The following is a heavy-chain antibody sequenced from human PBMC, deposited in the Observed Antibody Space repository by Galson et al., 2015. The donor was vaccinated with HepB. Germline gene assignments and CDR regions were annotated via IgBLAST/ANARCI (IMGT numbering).Heavy chain of an antibody. CDR3: ARDDESRSWNPFPSGMDV. D-gene: IGHD1-1*01. CDR2: ISSSSSTI. CDR1: GFTFSSYS. V-gene: IGHV3-48*02. J-gene: IGHJ6*02. Sequence: SLRLSCAASGFTFSSYSMNWVRQAPGKGLEWVSYISSSSSTIYYADAVKGRFTISRDNAKNSLYLQMNILRDEDTAVYYSARDDESRSWNPFPSGMDVWGQGTPVTVSS.